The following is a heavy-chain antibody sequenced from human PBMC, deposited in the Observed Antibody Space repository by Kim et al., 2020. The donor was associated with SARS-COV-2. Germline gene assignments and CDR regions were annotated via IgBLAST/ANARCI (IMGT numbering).Heavy chain of an antibody. D-gene: IGHD3-22*01. V-gene: IGHV3-30-3*01. CDR3: VRDRMDSSGDM. CDR1: GFTFSSYD. J-gene: IGHJ6*01. Sequence: GGSLRLSCATSGFTFSSYDMHWVRQAPGKGLEWVSVITYDSSTKYYADSVKGRFTISRDNSKNSLFLQMNSLRAEDTAVYYCVRDRMDSSGDMWG. CDR2: ITYDSSTK.